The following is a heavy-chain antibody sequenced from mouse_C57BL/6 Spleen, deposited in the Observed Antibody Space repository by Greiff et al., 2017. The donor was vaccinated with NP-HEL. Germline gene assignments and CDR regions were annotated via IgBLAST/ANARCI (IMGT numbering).Heavy chain of an antibody. CDR3: ARDRAVVAPYYYAMDY. CDR1: GFTFSSYA. V-gene: IGHV5-4*01. J-gene: IGHJ4*01. Sequence: EVMLVESGGGLVKPGGSLKLSCAASGFTFSSYAMSWVRQTPEKRLEWVATISDGGSYTYYPDNVKGRFTISRDNAKNNLYLQMSHLKSEDTAMYYCARDRAVVAPYYYAMDYWGQGTSVTVSS. D-gene: IGHD1-1*01. CDR2: ISDGGSYT.